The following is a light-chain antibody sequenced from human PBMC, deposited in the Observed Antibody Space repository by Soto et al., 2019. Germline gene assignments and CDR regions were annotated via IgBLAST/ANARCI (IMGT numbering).Light chain of an antibody. Sequence: DVVLTQSPLSLPVNFGQPASISCRSSKSLVYSDGNTHLSWSHQRPGQSPRRLIYRVSSRDSGVPDRFSGSGSGTDFTLEISRVEAEDVGIYFCTQGTHWPRTFGQGTKVEVK. CDR2: RVS. CDR3: TQGTHWPRT. J-gene: IGKJ1*01. V-gene: IGKV2-30*01. CDR1: KSLVYSDGNTH.